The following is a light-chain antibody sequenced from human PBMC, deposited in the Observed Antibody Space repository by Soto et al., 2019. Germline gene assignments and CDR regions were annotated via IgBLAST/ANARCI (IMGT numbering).Light chain of an antibody. CDR2: GAS. CDR3: QQSFSTPWT. V-gene: IGKV1-39*01. J-gene: IGKJ1*01. CDR1: QSISRF. Sequence: DIQITQSPSSLSASVGDRVTITCRPGQSISRFLNWYQQKPERAPKLLICGASSLQSGVPSRFSGSGSGTDFTLTISSLQPEDFATYYCQQSFSTPWTFGLGTKVDNK.